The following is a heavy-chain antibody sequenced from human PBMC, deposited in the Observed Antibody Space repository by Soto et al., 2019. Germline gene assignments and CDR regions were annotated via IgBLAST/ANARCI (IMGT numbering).Heavy chain of an antibody. Sequence: QVQLQESGPGLVKPSETLSLTCTVSGGSVSSGSYYWSWIRQPPGKGLEWIGYIYYSGSTKYNPSLKRRVTISVDTSKTQFSLKLSSVTAADTAVYYCARAGLGDGSDYWGQGTLVTVSS. CDR2: IYYSGST. CDR3: ARAGLGDGSDY. J-gene: IGHJ4*02. V-gene: IGHV4-61*01. CDR1: GGSVSSGSYY. D-gene: IGHD1-26*01.